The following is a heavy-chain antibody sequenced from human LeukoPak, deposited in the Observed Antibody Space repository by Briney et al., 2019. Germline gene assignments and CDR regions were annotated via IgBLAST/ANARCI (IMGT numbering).Heavy chain of an antibody. D-gene: IGHD3-3*01. CDR3: VKGLSASGRAFYYAMND. Sequence: GGSLRLSCAASAFTFSSYAMSWVRQAPGKGLEWVSSISDSGGNTYYADSVKGRFTISRDNSKNTLFLQMHSLRAEDTALYICVKGLSASGRAFYYAMNDWGQGTTVTVSS. J-gene: IGHJ6*02. V-gene: IGHV3-23*01. CDR1: AFTFSSYA. CDR2: ISDSGGNT.